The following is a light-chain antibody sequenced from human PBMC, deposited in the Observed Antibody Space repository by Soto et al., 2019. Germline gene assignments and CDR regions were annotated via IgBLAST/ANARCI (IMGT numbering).Light chain of an antibody. Sequence: SWSPGEGATLSCRVGNISDSSYLAWYQHKPGQGPRFLIYGASSRATGIPDRFSGSGSGTDFTLTISRLQPEDVASYYCPQYSFPLITFCHG. CDR1: NISDSSY. J-gene: IGKJ5*01. CDR2: GAS. CDR3: PQYSFPLIT. V-gene: IGKV3-20*01.